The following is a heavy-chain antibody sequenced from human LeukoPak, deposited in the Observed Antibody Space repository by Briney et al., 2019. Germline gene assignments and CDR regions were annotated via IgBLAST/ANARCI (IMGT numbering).Heavy chain of an antibody. D-gene: IGHD3-22*01. V-gene: IGHV4-38-2*02. CDR1: GYSISSGYF. Sequence: PSETLSLTCTVSGYSISSGYFWGWIRQPPGKGLEWIGTIYHSGSTYYNPSLKSRVTISLDTSKNQFSLKLSSVTAADTAVYYCARFHSSGSPIDYWGQGTLVTVSS. CDR2: IYHSGST. J-gene: IGHJ4*02. CDR3: ARFHSSGSPIDY.